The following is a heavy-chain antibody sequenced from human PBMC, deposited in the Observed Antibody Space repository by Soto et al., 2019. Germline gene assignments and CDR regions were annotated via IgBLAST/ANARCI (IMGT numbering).Heavy chain of an antibody. J-gene: IGHJ4*02. V-gene: IGHV3-53*01. CDR2: IYTPGST. D-gene: IGHD1-26*01. CDR3: ARGLVGSTTAFDY. Sequence: GGSLRLSCAASGFIVSSSYMSWVRQAPGKGLEWVSAIYTPGSTYYADSVKGRFTISRDISKNTLYLQMNSLRADDTAVYYCARGLVGSTTAFDYWGQGTLVTVSS. CDR1: GFIVSSSY.